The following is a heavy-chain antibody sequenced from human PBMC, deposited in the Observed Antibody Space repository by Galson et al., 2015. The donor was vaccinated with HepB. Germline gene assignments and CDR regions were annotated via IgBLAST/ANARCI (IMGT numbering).Heavy chain of an antibody. V-gene: IGHV3-33*01. D-gene: IGHD3-22*01. CDR2: IWYAGSNK. CDR3: ARAGREELDYDDSSAFMFHGMDV. J-gene: IGHJ6*02. CDR1: GVIFRNYG. Sequence: SLRLSRAGAGVIFRNYGLHWVGQAPGKGLEWVAVIWYAGSNKFYADSVNGRLTIPRDNSTNTVYLQMKSLRDEDTSVYYCARAGREELDYDDSSAFMFHGMDVWGQGTTVSVSS.